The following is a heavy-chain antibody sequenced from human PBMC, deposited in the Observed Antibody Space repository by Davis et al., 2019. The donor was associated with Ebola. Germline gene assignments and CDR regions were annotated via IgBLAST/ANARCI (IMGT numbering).Heavy chain of an antibody. Sequence: GESLKISCAASGFTFRDYGMHWVRQAPGKGLEWMAFIRSDGSHVKGRLTISRDNSKKSVYLEMNSLGADDTAVYYCATSFWSGYNDIPDRWGQGTLVTVSS. CDR3: ATSFWSGYNDIPDR. CDR1: GFTFRDYG. J-gene: IGHJ5*02. CDR2: IRSDGS. D-gene: IGHD3-3*01. V-gene: IGHV3-30*02.